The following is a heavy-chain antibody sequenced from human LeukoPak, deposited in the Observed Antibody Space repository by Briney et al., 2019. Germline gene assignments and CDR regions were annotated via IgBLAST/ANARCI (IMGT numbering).Heavy chain of an antibody. CDR1: GGSFSGYY. D-gene: IGHD3-10*01. V-gene: IGHV4-34*01. CDR2: INHSGST. CDR3: ARSYLFDYYGSGSSPEGY. Sequence: SETLSLTCAVYGGSFSGYYWSWIRHPPGKGLEWIGEINHSGSTNYNPSLKSRVTISVDTSKNQFSLKLSSVTAADTAVYYCARSYLFDYYGSGSSPEGYWGQGTLVTVSS. J-gene: IGHJ4*02.